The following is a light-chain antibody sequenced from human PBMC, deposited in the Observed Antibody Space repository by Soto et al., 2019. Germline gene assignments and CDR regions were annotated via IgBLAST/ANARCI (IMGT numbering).Light chain of an antibody. CDR1: QGVSSF. J-gene: IGKJ4*01. V-gene: IGKV3D-11*01. CDR2: DAP. CDR3: QHRSNWHGLT. Sequence: EIVLTQSPATLSLSPGERATLSCRASQGVSSFLAWCQRKPGQAPRLLIYDAPNRATGIPARFSGSGPGTYFTLTISSLEPEDFGLYYCQHRSNWHGLTVGGGTKVEIK.